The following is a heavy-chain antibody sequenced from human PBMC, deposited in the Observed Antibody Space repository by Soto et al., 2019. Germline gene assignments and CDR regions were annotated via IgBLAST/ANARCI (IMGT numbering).Heavy chain of an antibody. CDR1: GVSISSSQW. J-gene: IGHJ6*02. D-gene: IGHD2-8*01. CDR2: IYHNERT. V-gene: IGHV4-4*02. CDR3: GRTKDYFYGVDV. Sequence: QVQLQESGPGLVKPSGTLSLTCAVSGVSISSSQWWSWVRQPPGKGLEGIGEIYHNERTNYNPSLKRRLTMSLDKSKNQVSLKLSSVTAADTATYYCGRTKDYFYGVDVWGQGTTVTVSS.